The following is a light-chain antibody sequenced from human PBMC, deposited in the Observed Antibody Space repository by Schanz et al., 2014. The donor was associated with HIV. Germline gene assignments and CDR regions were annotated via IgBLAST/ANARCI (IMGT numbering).Light chain of an antibody. Sequence: QSVLTQSPSASASLGASVKLTCTLSSGHSSYAIAWHQQQPEKGPRYLMKLNSDGSHSKGDGIPDRFSGSSSGAERYLTISSLQSEDEADYYCETWDRNTRVFGGGTKLTVL. V-gene: IGLV4-69*01. CDR2: LNSDGSH. CDR3: ETWDRNTRV. J-gene: IGLJ3*02. CDR1: SGHSSYA.